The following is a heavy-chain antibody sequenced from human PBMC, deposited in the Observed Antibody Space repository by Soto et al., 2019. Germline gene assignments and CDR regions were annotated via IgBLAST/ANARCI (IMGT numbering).Heavy chain of an antibody. CDR1: GYTFTSYG. CDR3: ARAGTYYDFWSGYYLGAFDI. V-gene: IGHV1-18*01. CDR2: ISAYNGNT. D-gene: IGHD3-3*01. J-gene: IGHJ3*02. Sequence: ASVKVSCKASGYTFTSYGISWVRQAPGQGLEWMGWISAYNGNTNYAQKLQGRVTMTTDTSTSTAYMELRSLRSDDTAVYYCARAGTYYDFWSGYYLGAFDIWGQGTMVTVSS.